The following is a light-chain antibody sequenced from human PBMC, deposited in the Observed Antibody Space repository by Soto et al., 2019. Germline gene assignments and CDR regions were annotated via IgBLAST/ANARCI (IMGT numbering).Light chain of an antibody. J-gene: IGLJ2*01. Sequence: QSALTQPPSASGSPGQSVTISCTGPSSDVGAYNYVSWYQQEPGKAPKLMIYAVNQRPSGVPDRFSGSKSGNTASLTVSGLRAADEADYFCSSYAGGNNIMVFGGGTKLTVL. CDR2: AVN. CDR3: SSYAGGNNIMV. V-gene: IGLV2-8*01. CDR1: SSDVGAYNY.